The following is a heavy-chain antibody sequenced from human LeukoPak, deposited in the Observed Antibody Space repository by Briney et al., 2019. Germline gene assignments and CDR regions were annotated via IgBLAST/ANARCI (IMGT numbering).Heavy chain of an antibody. CDR2: ISGSGGGT. CDR3: AKSIGYYRSGSYYTFDY. V-gene: IGHV3-23*01. CDR1: GFTISRAW. D-gene: IGHD3-10*01. J-gene: IGHJ4*02. Sequence: GGSLRLSCAASGFTISRAWMCWVRQAPGQGLEWVSGISGSGGGTYYADSVKGRFTISRDNSKNTLYLQMTSLRAEDTAVYYCAKSIGYYRSGSYYTFDYWGQGTLVTVSS.